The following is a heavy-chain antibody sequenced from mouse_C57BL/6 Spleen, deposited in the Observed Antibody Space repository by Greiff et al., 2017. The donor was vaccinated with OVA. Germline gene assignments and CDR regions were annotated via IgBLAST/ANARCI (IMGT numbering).Heavy chain of an antibody. D-gene: IGHD4-1*01. CDR2: IHPNSGST. V-gene: IGHV1-64*01. Sequence: QVQLQQPGAELVKPGASVKLSCKASGYTFTSYWMHWVKQRPGQGLEWIGMIHPNSGSTNYNEKFKSKATLTVDKSSSTAYMQLSSLTSEDSAVYYCGSNWDGYYAMDYWGQGTSVTVSS. J-gene: IGHJ4*01. CDR3: GSNWDGYYAMDY. CDR1: GYTFTSYW.